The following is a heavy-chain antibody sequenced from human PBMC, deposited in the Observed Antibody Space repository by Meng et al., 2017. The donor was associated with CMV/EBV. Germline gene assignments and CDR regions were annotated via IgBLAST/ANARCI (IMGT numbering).Heavy chain of an antibody. CDR1: GFTFSSYW. V-gene: IGHV3-7*01. D-gene: IGHD3-22*01. Sequence: GESLKISCAASGFTFSSYWMSWVRQAPGKGLEWVANIKQDGSEKYYVDSVKGRFTISRDNAKNSLYLQMNSLRAEDTAVYYCASDQPSAYDSSGYYHYWGQGTLVTVS. CDR2: IKQDGSEK. J-gene: IGHJ4*02. CDR3: ASDQPSAYDSSGYYHY.